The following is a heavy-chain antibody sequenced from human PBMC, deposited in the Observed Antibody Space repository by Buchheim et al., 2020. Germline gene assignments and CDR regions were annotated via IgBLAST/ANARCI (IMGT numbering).Heavy chain of an antibody. CDR2: ISYDGSNI. J-gene: IGHJ6*02. Sequence: QVQLVESGGGVVQPGRSLRLSCAASGFTFSSYAMHWVRQAPGKGLEWVAVISYDGSNIYYADYVKGRFTISRDNSKNTLYLQMNSLRAEDTAVYYCASLQRIQLWGTGMDVWGQGTT. CDR3: ASLQRIQLWGTGMDV. V-gene: IGHV3-30-3*01. CDR1: GFTFSSYA. D-gene: IGHD5-18*01.